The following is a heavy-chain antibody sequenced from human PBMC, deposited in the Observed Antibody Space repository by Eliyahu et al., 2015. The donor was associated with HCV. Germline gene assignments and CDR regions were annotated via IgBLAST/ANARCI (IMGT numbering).Heavy chain of an antibody. Sequence: EVQLLESGGDLVQPGGSLXXSCAASGFXFSNYAMSWVRQAPGKGLEWVSVIGASGGGAYYADSVKGRFIISRDNSKNTLSLQMNSLRAEDTAVYYCAKDLTHCNSITCYTGLDYWGQGTLVTVSS. V-gene: IGHV3-23*01. CDR1: GFXFSNYA. D-gene: IGHD2-2*02. J-gene: IGHJ4*02. CDR3: AKDLTHCNSITCYTGLDY. CDR2: IGASGGGA.